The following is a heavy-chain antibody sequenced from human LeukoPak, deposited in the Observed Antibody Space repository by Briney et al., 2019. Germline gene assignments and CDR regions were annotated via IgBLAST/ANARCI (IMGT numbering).Heavy chain of an antibody. D-gene: IGHD3-22*01. CDR1: GGSISSYY. CDR3: ARDGYDSSGYHDY. Sequence: PSETLSLTCTVSGGSISSYYWSWIRQPPGKGLEWIGYIHYSGSTNYNPSLRSRVTISVDTSKNQFSLKLSSVTAADTAVYYCARDGYDSSGYHDYWGQGTLVTVSS. J-gene: IGHJ4*02. V-gene: IGHV4-59*01. CDR2: IHYSGST.